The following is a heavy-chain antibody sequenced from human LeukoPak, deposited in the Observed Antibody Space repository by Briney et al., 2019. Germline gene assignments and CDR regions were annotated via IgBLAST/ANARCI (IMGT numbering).Heavy chain of an antibody. Sequence: GGSLRLSCAASGFTFSSYVMHWVRQAPGEGLEWVAVISYDGSNKYYADSVKGRFTLSRDNSKNTLYLQMNSLRAEDTAVYFCARANWAGIEAPATDYWGQGTLVTVSS. CDR1: GFTFSSYV. CDR2: ISYDGSNK. CDR3: ARANWAGIEAPATDY. J-gene: IGHJ4*02. D-gene: IGHD2-15*01. V-gene: IGHV3-30-3*01.